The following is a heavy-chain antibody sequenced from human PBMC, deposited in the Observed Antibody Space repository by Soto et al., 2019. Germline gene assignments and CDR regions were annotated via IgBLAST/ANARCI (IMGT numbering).Heavy chain of an antibody. D-gene: IGHD6-19*01. CDR1: GFPFISYA. J-gene: IGHJ5*01. CDR3: AKDPRSGWYNLGWFDS. CDR2: ISGSGGNT. V-gene: IGHV3-23*01. Sequence: EVQLLESGGGLAQPGGSLRLSCATSGFPFISYAMSWVRQAPGRGLEWVSTISGSGGNTYYADAVKGRFTITSDSSKNKVYLQMNSLRVDDTATYYCAKDPRSGWYNLGWFDSWGQGTLVTVSS.